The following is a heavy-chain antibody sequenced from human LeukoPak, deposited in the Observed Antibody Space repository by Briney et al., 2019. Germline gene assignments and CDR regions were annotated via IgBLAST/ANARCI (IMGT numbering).Heavy chain of an antibody. V-gene: IGHV1-69*05. CDR3: AIVREDLYDYVWSH. CDR2: IIPIFGTA. Sequence: SVKVSCKASGATFSSYAISWVSQAPGQGLEWMGRIIPIFGTANYAQKFQGRVTITTDESTSTAYMELSSLRSEDTAVYYCAIVREDLYDYVWSHWGQGTLVTVSS. J-gene: IGHJ4*02. D-gene: IGHD3-16*01. CDR1: GATFSSYA.